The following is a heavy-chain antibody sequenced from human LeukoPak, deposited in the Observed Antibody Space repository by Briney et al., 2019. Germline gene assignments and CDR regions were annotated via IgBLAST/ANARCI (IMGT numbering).Heavy chain of an antibody. CDR1: GFTFSSYS. CDR2: ISSSGSTI. D-gene: IGHD6-19*01. J-gene: IGHJ4*02. Sequence: PGGSLRLSCAASGFTFSSYSMNWVRQAPGKGLEWVSYISSSGSTIYYADSVKGRFTISRDNAKNSLYLQMNSLRAEDTAVYYCASPGTQWVAGSRWFDYWGQGTLVTVSS. CDR3: ASPGTQWVAGSRWFDY. V-gene: IGHV3-48*04.